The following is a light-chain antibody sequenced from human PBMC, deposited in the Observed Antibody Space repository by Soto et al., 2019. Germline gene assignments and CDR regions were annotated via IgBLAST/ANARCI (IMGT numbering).Light chain of an antibody. Sequence: ESVLTQSPGTLSLSPGERATLSCRASQSVSSNYLAWYQQKPGQAPRLLIYGASSRATGIPGRFSGSGSGTDFTLTISRLEPEDFAVYYCLQYGGSPPQTFGQGDQGGYQT. V-gene: IGKV3-20*01. CDR2: GAS. J-gene: IGKJ1*01. CDR1: QSVSSNY. CDR3: LQYGGSPPQT.